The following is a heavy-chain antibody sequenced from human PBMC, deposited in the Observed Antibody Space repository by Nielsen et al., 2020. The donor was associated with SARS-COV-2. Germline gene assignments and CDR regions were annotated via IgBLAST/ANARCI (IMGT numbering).Heavy chain of an antibody. V-gene: IGHV3-21*01. CDR3: ARDFSTGR. J-gene: IGHJ4*02. CDR1: GFPFSSYS. D-gene: IGHD2-2*01. CDR2: ISSSSSYI. Sequence: GESLKISCAASGFPFSSYSMNWVRQAPGKGLEWVSSISSSSSYIYYADSVKGRFTISRDNAKNSLYLQMNSLRAEDTAVYYCARDFSTGRWGQGTLVTVSS.